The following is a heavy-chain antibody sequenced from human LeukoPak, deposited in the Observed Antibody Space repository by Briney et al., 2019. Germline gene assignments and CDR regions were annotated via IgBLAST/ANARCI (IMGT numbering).Heavy chain of an antibody. Sequence: SVKVSCKASGGTFSSYAISWVRQAPGQGLEWMGGIIPIFGTANYAQKFQGRVTITTDESTSTAYMELSSLRSEDTAVYYCARTSYSSSWLKDAFDIWGQGTMVTVSS. J-gene: IGHJ3*02. D-gene: IGHD6-13*01. V-gene: IGHV1-69*05. CDR2: IIPIFGTA. CDR1: GGTFSSYA. CDR3: ARTSYSSSWLKDAFDI.